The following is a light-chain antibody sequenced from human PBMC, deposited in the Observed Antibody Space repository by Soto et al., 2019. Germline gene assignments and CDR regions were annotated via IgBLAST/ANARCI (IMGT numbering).Light chain of an antibody. J-gene: IGLJ1*01. Sequence: QSVLTQPPSASGTPGQRVTISCSGSSSNIGSNTANWYQQLPGTAPKLLIYSNNRRPSGVPDRFSGSKSGTSASLAISGLQSEDEADYYCAAWDDSLNGPYVFGTGTKVTVL. CDR2: SNN. V-gene: IGLV1-44*01. CDR1: SSNIGSNT. CDR3: AAWDDSLNGPYV.